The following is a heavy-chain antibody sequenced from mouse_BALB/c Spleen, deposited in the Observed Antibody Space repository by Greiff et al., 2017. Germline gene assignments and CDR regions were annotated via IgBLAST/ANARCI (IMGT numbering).Heavy chain of an antibody. CDR1: GYSITSGYY. J-gene: IGHJ2*01. V-gene: IGHV3-6*02. CDR2: ISYDGSN. D-gene: IGHD2-2*01. CDR3: ARGGWLQGGYYFDY. Sequence: EVQLQESGPGLVKPSQSLSLTCSVTGYSITSGYYWNWIRQFPGNKLEWMGYISYDGSNNYNPSLKNRISITRDTSKNQFFLKLNSVTTEDTATYYCARGGWLQGGYYFDYWGQGTTLTVSS.